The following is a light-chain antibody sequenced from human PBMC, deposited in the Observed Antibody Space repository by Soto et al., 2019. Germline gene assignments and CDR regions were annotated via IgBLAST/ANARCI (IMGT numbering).Light chain of an antibody. CDR2: DAS. V-gene: IGKV3-11*01. CDR3: QQRSNWPP. Sequence: EIVLTQSPATLSLSPGERATLSCRASQSVSSYLAWYQQKPGQAPKLLIYDASNRATGLPARFSGSGSGTDFPLTISSLEPDDFAVYYCQQRSNWPPFGPGTKVDIK. CDR1: QSVSSY. J-gene: IGKJ3*01.